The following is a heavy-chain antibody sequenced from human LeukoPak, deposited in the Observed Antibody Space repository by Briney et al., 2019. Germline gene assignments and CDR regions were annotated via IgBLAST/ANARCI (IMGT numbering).Heavy chain of an antibody. D-gene: IGHD2-21*02. CDR3: TRRVKVVTYNWFDP. CDR2: IRSKANSYAT. V-gene: IGHV3-73*01. CDR1: GFTLSGSA. Sequence: GGSLRLSCAASGFTLSGSAMHWVRQASGKGLEWVGRIRSKANSYATAYAASVKGRFTISRDDSKNTAYLQMNSLKTEDTAVYYCTRRVKVVTYNWFDPWGQGTLVTVSS. J-gene: IGHJ5*02.